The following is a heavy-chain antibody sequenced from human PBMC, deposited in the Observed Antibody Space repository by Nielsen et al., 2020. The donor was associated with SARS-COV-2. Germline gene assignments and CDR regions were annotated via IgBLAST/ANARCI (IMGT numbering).Heavy chain of an antibody. CDR3: ARGGIGVSDAFDI. Sequence: GESLKISCAASGFIFGDYYMSWIRQSPGKGLEWVSYISATGNTIFYEDSVKGRFTISRDNARNSVWLQMNSLRAEDTAVYYCARGGIGVSDAFDIWGQGTMVTVSS. D-gene: IGHD3-16*01. CDR1: GFIFGDYY. V-gene: IGHV3-11*04. J-gene: IGHJ3*02. CDR2: ISATGNTI.